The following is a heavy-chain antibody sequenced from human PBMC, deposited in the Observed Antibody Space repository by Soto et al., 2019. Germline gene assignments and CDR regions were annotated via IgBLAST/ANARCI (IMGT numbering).Heavy chain of an antibody. Sequence: GASVKVSCKASGSTFSSYTVSWVRQAPGQGLEWMGRIIPILGIANYAQKFQGRVTITADKSTSTAYMELSSLRSEDTAVYYCARDEYCSGGSCYYFDYWGQGTLVTVSS. CDR3: ARDEYCSGGSCYYFDY. D-gene: IGHD2-15*01. CDR1: GSTFSSYT. J-gene: IGHJ4*02. CDR2: IIPILGIA. V-gene: IGHV1-69*04.